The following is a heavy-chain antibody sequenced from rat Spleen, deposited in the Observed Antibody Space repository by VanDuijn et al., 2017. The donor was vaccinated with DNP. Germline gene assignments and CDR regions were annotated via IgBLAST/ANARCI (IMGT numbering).Heavy chain of an antibody. CDR1: GFTFTNCY. Sequence: EVQLVESGGGLVQPGRSMKLSCAASGFTFTNCYMAWVRQAPTKGLEWVATIFYDGSRTYYRDSVKGQFTISRDDAKSTLYLQMDSLRSEDTATYYCTRQGTGSTRHYFAYWGQGVLVTVSS. J-gene: IGHJ2*01. CDR2: IFYDGSRT. D-gene: IGHD4-1*01. V-gene: IGHV5-7*01. CDR3: TRQGTGSTRHYFAY.